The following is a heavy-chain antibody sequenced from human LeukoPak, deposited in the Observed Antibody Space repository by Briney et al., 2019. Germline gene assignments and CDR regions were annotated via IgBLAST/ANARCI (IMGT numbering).Heavy chain of an antibody. J-gene: IGHJ4*02. Sequence: GASVKVSCKASGYTFTGYYMHWVRQAPGQGLEWMGWINPNSGGTNYAQKFQGRVTMTRDTSISTAYMELSRLRSEDMAVYYCARVSGSGYYYXDYXXQGTXVTVSS. CDR2: INPNSGGT. CDR3: ARVSGSGYYYXDY. D-gene: IGHD3-22*01. V-gene: IGHV1-2*02. CDR1: GYTFTGYY.